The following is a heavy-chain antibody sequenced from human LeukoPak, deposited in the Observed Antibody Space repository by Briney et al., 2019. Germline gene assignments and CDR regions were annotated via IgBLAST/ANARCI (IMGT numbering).Heavy chain of an antibody. CDR3: VRALGYCTSGSCYYYDY. Sequence: GESLKISFKGSGYRFSSYWIGWVRQMPGKGLEWMGIIHPGDSETSYSPSFQGQVTISADKSISPAYLQWSSLKASDTAMYYCVRALGYCTSGSCYYYDYWGQGTLVTVSS. D-gene: IGHD2-15*01. V-gene: IGHV5-51*01. J-gene: IGHJ4*02. CDR1: GYRFSSYW. CDR2: IHPGDSET.